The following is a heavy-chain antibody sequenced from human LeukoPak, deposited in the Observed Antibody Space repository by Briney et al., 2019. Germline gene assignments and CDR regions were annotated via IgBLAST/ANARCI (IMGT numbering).Heavy chain of an antibody. V-gene: IGHV3-30*18. J-gene: IGHJ4*02. CDR2: ISYDGSNK. Sequence: PGGSLRLSCAASGFTFSSYSMNWVRQAPGKGLEWVAVISYDGSNKYYADSVKGRFTISRDNSKNTLYLQMNSLRAEDTAVYYCAKDFINRNEDGSPLDYWGQGTLVTVSS. CDR3: AKDFINRNEDGSPLDY. D-gene: IGHD3-10*01. CDR1: GFTFSSYS.